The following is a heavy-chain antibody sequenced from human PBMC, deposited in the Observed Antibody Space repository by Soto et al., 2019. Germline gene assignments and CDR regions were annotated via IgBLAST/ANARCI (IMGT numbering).Heavy chain of an antibody. CDR2: IIPMFDTP. CDR3: ARSGGLDRDFNY. CDR1: GGTFSSDS. J-gene: IGHJ4*02. Sequence: QVQLVQSGAEVKKPGSSGKVSCKASGGTFSSDSFSWVRQAPGQGLEWMGGIIPMFDTPIYAQKFQDRVTITADESTSTAYMQLSSLRSGDTAVYYCARSGGLDRDFNYWGQGSLVTVSS. D-gene: IGHD2-15*01. V-gene: IGHV1-69*12.